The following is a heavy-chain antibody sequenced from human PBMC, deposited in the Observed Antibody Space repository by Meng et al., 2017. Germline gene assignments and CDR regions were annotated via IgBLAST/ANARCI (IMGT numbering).Heavy chain of an antibody. D-gene: IGHD3-22*01. J-gene: IGHJ4*02. Sequence: RQLQESGPGLVKTSQTLSLTCAVSGGSISSGGYSWSWIRQPPGKGLEWIGYIYHSGSTYYNPSLKSRVTISVGRSKNQFSLKLSSVTAADTAVYYCARDGGSYDSSGYYYWGQGTLVTVSS. CDR2: IYHSGST. CDR3: ARDGGSYDSSGYYY. CDR1: GGSISSGGYS. V-gene: IGHV4-30-2*01.